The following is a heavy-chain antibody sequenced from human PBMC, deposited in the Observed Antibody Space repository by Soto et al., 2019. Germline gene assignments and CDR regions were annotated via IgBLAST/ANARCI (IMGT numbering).Heavy chain of an antibody. D-gene: IGHD2-15*01. V-gene: IGHV1-69*13. CDR2: IIPIFGTA. CDR1: GYTFTSYA. Sequence: SVKVSCKASGYTFTSYAMHWVRQAPGQRLEWMGGIIPIFGTANYAQKFQGRVTITADESTSTAYMELSSLRSEDTAVYYCARESRYCSGGSCYFLPGIDYWGQGTLVTVSS. J-gene: IGHJ4*02. CDR3: ARESRYCSGGSCYFLPGIDY.